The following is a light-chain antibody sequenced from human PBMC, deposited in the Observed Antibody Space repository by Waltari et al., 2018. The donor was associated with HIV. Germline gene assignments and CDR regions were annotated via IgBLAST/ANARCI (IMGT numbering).Light chain of an antibody. CDR1: ECTGTY. CDR3: HHRRNWPLIP. Sequence: EIVLTQAPAILSLSPGERATLYCRASECTGTYVSWYQQKPDQAPRPLIYDASNWASRSPARFSSSGSEVKFTLTISSLEHEDVAIYYCHHRRNWPLIPFGQGTRLEIK. CDR2: DAS. V-gene: IGKV3-11*01. J-gene: IGKJ5*01.